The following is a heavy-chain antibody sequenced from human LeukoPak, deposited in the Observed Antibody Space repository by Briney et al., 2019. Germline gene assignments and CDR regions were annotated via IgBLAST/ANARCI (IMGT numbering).Heavy chain of an antibody. J-gene: IGHJ4*02. V-gene: IGHV3-53*01. Sequence: GGSLRLSCAASGFTVSSNYMSWVRQAPGKGLEWVSVIYSGGSTYYADSVKGRFTISRDSSKNTLYLQMNSLRAEDTAVYYCAREIYGDYGRFDYWGQGTLVTVSS. CDR3: AREIYGDYGRFDY. CDR2: IYSGGST. D-gene: IGHD4-17*01. CDR1: GFTVSSNY.